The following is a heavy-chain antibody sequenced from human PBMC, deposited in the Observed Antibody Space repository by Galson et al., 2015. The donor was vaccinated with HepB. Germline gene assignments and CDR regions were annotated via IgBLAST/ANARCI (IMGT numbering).Heavy chain of an antibody. CDR2: ISAYNGNT. Sequence: SVKVSCKASGYTFTSYGISWVRQAPGQGLEWMGRISAYNGNTNYAQKLQGRVTMTTDTSTSTAYMELRSLRSDDTAVYYCARGEMDSGSSGVDYWGQGTLVTVSS. CDR1: GYTFTSYG. V-gene: IGHV1-18*04. D-gene: IGHD6-6*01. J-gene: IGHJ4*02. CDR3: ARGEMDSGSSGVDY.